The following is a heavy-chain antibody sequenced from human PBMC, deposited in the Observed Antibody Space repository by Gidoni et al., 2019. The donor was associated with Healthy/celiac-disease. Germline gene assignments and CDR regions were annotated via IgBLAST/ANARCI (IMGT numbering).Heavy chain of an antibody. CDR1: GFTFADYA. D-gene: IGHD6-13*01. Sequence: EVQLVESGGGLVQPGRSLSLSCAASGFTFADYAMHWVRQAPGKGLEWVSGISWNSGSIGYADSVKGRFTISRDNAKNSLYLQMNSLRAEDTALYYCAKAWYPYYYYYGMDVWGQGTTVTVSS. CDR3: AKAWYPYYYYYGMDV. J-gene: IGHJ6*02. V-gene: IGHV3-9*01. CDR2: ISWNSGSI.